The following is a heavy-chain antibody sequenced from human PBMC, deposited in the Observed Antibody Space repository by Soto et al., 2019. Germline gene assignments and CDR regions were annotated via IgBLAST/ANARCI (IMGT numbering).Heavy chain of an antibody. CDR2: INAGNGNT. CDR1: GYTFTSYA. J-gene: IGHJ5*02. V-gene: IGHV1-3*01. CDR3: AREALPAYSSGWYRANWFDP. Sequence: QVQLVQSGAEVKKPGASVKVSCEASGYTFTSYARHWVRQAPGQRLEWMGWINAGNGNTKYSQKFQGRVTITRDTSESTAYMELSSLRSEDTAVYYCAREALPAYSSGWYRANWFDPWGQGTLVTVSS. D-gene: IGHD6-19*01.